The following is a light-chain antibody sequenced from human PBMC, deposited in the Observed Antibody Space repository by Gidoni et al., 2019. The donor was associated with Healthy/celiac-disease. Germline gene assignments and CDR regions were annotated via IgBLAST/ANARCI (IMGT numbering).Light chain of an antibody. Sequence: IVMTQSPATLSVSPGERATLSCRASQSVNSNLAWYQQKPGQAPRLLIYGASTRATGIPARFSGSGSGTEFTLTISSLQSEDFAVYYCQQYNNWQWTFGQGTKVEIK. J-gene: IGKJ1*01. V-gene: IGKV3-15*01. CDR3: QQYNNWQWT. CDR2: GAS. CDR1: QSVNSN.